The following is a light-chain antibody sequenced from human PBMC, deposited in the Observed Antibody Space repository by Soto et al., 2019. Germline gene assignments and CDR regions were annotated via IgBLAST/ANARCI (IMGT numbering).Light chain of an antibody. Sequence: EILMTQSPATLSLSPGEVSTFSCRASQSVSSNLAWYQQKPGQAPRLLIYGASIRATGIPARFSGSGSGTEFTLTISTLQSEDFAIYYCQHYNDWPPWTFGQGTKVDIK. CDR1: QSVSSN. CDR2: GAS. J-gene: IGKJ1*01. V-gene: IGKV3-15*01. CDR3: QHYNDWPPWT.